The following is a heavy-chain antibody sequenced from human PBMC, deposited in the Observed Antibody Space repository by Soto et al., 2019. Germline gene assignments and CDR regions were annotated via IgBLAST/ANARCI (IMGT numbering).Heavy chain of an antibody. D-gene: IGHD2-2*01. CDR1: GYTFSNYG. V-gene: IGHV1-18*01. CDR2: ISLYSDGT. CDR3: ARVVPGAEAWCGP. J-gene: IGHJ5*02. Sequence: VSVKVSCKTSGYTFSNYGITWVRQAPGQPLEWLGWISLYSDGTNYAQKFQGRVSMTTDTSTTTAYMELRSLRSDDTAVYYCARVVPGAEAWCGPWGQGTLVAVSS.